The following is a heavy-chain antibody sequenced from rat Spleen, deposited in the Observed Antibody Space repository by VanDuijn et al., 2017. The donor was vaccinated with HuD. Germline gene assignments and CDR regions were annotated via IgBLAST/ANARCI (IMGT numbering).Heavy chain of an antibody. CDR3: ARDYYDGTYYYYFDY. J-gene: IGHJ2*01. D-gene: IGHD1-12*02. CDR1: GFFFSKFY. CDR2: ISIGGSST. Sequence: EVQLVGSGGGSVQPGRSMKLSCAASGFFFSKFYMAWVRQAPTKGLEWVASISIGGSSTYYRDSVKGRFSISRDDAKSTLYLQMDSLRSEDTATYYCARDYYDGTYYYYFDYWGQGVMVTVSS. V-gene: IGHV5-25*01.